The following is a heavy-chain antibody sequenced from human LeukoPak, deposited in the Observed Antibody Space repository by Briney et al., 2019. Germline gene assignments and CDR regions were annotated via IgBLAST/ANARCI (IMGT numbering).Heavy chain of an antibody. Sequence: SVKPSCEASRVAYSSYTIRSLRHDHGQGLEWMGRIIPILGIANYAHQFQGRVTITADKSTSKAYMELSSLRSEDTAVYYCARDHADIVVVPAAILNPYNWFDPWGQGTLVTVSS. CDR1: RVAYSSYT. CDR2: IIPILGIA. J-gene: IGHJ5*02. CDR3: ARDHADIVVVPAAILNPYNWFDP. D-gene: IGHD2-2*01. V-gene: IGHV1-69*04.